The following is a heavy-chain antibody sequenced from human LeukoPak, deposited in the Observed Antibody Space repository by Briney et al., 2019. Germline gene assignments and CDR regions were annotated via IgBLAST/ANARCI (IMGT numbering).Heavy chain of an antibody. CDR2: IHYSGST. CDR3: ARVTYYDFWSGYQYYYYMDL. V-gene: IGHV4-39*07. Sequence: SETLSLTCTVSGGSISSSSYYWGWIRQPPGKGLEWIGSIHYSGSTYYNPSLKSRVTISVDTSKNQFSLKLSSVTAADTAVYYCARVTYYDFWSGYQYYYYMDLWGKGPTVTVSS. CDR1: GGSISSSSYY. J-gene: IGHJ6*03. D-gene: IGHD3-3*01.